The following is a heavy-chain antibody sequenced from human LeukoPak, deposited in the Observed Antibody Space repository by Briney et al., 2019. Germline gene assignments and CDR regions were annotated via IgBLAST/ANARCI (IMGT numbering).Heavy chain of an antibody. V-gene: IGHV5-51*01. J-gene: IGHJ3*01. CDR3: ARQEGNPPTRMVRGIKKPFHY. D-gene: IGHD3-10*01. Sequence: GESLKISCKTSGYSFTNYWIGWVRQMPGKGLEWMGTIYPADSDTRYSPSFQGQVTISADKSITTAYLQWSSLKASDTAMYYCARQEGNPPTRMVRGIKKPFHYWGQGTLVTVSS. CDR1: GYSFTNYW. CDR2: IYPADSDT.